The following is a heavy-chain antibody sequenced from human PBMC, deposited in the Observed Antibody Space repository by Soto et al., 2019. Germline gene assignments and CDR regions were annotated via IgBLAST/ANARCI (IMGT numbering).Heavy chain of an antibody. CDR3: ALKGPEDWPLEC. V-gene: IGHV2-5*02. J-gene: IGHJ4*01. CDR1: GFSLSTSGVG. CDR2: IYWDDSK. Sequence: QITLKESGPTLVRPTQTLTLTCAFSGFSLSTSGVGVGWIRQPPGKALEWLAVIYWDDSKHYSPSLRSRLTSTKDASNNQVVHTMTNMDPMDTGTYYCALKGPEDWPLECWGHGTLVTVSS. D-gene: IGHD3-9*01.